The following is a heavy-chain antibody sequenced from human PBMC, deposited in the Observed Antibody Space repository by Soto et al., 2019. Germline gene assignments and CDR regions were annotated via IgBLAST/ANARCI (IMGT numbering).Heavy chain of an antibody. CDR1: GFNFDNYP. CDR2: IFETDDAT. Sequence: PGGSLRLSCAASGFNFDNYPMGWVRQAPGKGLQWVSSIFETDDATVYTDSVQGRFFISRDNSKCTLYLQMTNLRVEDTAVYHCTRYGGPTQPHYLDHWGQGILVTVSS. V-gene: IGHV3-23*01. CDR3: TRYGGPTQPHYLDH. D-gene: IGHD4-17*01. J-gene: IGHJ4*02.